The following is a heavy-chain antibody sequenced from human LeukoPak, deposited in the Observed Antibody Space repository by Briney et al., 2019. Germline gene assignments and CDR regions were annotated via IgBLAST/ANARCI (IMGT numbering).Heavy chain of an antibody. CDR2: IYYSGST. J-gene: IGHJ4*02. Sequence: PSETLSLTCTVSGGSISSYCWSWIRQPPGKGLEWIGYIYYSGSTNYNPSLKSRVTISVDTSKNQFSLKLSSVTAADTAVYYCARTSNYGDYLLYYFDYWGQGTLVTVSS. CDR1: GGSISSYC. CDR3: ARTSNYGDYLLYYFDY. D-gene: IGHD4-17*01. V-gene: IGHV4-59*01.